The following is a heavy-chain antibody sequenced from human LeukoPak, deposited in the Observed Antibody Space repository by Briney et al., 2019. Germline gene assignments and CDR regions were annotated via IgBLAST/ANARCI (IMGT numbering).Heavy chain of an antibody. V-gene: IGHV3-48*04. Sequence: GGSLRLSCAASGFTFSNYNMNWVRQAPGKGLEWVSYISSSGTTIYYADSVKGRFTISRDNAKSSLYLQMDSLTAEDTAVYYCARESRGYSSGYDDAFDVWGQGTMVTVSS. J-gene: IGHJ3*01. D-gene: IGHD3-22*01. CDR2: ISSSGTTI. CDR1: GFTFSNYN. CDR3: ARESRGYSSGYDDAFDV.